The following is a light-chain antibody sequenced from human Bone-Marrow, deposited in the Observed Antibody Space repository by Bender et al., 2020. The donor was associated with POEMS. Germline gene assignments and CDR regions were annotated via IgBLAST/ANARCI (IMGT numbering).Light chain of an antibody. J-gene: IGLJ1*01. V-gene: IGLV2-14*03. CDR3: SSYTSSSTLYV. Sequence: QSALTQPASVSGSPGQSITISCTGTSSDIGDSDHVSWYQHHPGKVPKVLIYDVSNRPSGVSSRFSGSKSGNTASLTISGLQAEDEADYYCSSYTSSSTLYVFGTGTKVTVL. CDR1: SSDIGDSDH. CDR2: DVS.